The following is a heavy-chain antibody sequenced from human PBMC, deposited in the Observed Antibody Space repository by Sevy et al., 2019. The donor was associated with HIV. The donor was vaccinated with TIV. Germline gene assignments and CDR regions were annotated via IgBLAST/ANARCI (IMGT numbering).Heavy chain of an antibody. Sequence: GGSLRLSCAASGFTFSRNGMHWVRQAPGKGLEWVAGIFYDGNYKSYADSVKGRFSISRDNSENTLYVQMDSLRVEDTAVYYCAKESGSDWYFDYWGQGTLVTVSS. V-gene: IGHV3-33*06. CDR2: IFYDGNYK. D-gene: IGHD2-21*01. J-gene: IGHJ4*02. CDR3: AKESGSDWYFDY. CDR1: GFTFSRNG.